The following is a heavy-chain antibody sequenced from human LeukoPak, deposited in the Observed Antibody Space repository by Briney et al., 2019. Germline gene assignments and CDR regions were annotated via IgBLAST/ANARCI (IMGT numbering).Heavy chain of an antibody. CDR2: INHSGST. V-gene: IGHV4-34*01. CDR3: ARDVVAARGSFDY. CDR1: GGSFSDYY. Sequence: SETLSLTCAVYGGSFSDYYWSWIRQPPGKGLEWIGEINHSGSTNYNPSLKSRVTMSVDMSKNQFSLKLRSVTAADTAVYYCARDVVAARGSFDYWGQGTLVTVSS. J-gene: IGHJ4*02. D-gene: IGHD2-2*01.